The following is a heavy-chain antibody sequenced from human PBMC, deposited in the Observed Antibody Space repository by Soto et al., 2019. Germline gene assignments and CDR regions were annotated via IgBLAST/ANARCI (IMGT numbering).Heavy chain of an antibody. CDR2: IYYSGST. J-gene: IGHJ4*02. V-gene: IGHV4-39*01. CDR1: GGSISSSSYY. CDR3: ARQYSSGWYDSAGDYFDY. D-gene: IGHD6-19*01. Sequence: SETLSLTCTVSGGSISSSSYYWGWIRQPPGKGLEWIGSIYYSGSTYYNPSLKSRVTISVDTSKNQFSLKLSSVTAADTAVYYCARQYSSGWYDSAGDYFDYWGQGTLVTVSS.